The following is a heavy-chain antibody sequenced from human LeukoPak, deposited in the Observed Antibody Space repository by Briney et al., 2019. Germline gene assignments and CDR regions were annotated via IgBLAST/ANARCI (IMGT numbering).Heavy chain of an antibody. CDR2: IWYDGSNK. J-gene: IGHJ3*02. CDR1: GFTFSSYG. CDR3: AREVGTPQAFDI. D-gene: IGHD1-26*01. Sequence: SGGSLRLSCAASGFTFSSYGMHWVRQAPGKGLEWVAVIWYDGSNKYYADSVKGRFTISRDNSKNTLYLQMNSLKAEDTAIYYCAREVGTPQAFDIWGQGTMVTVSS. V-gene: IGHV3-33*01.